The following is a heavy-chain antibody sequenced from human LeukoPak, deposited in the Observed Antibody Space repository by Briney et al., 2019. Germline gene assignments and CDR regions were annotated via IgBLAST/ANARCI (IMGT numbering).Heavy chain of an antibody. CDR3: ARGGPPGYYYDYYMDV. Sequence: KSSETLSLTCAVYGGSFSGYYWSWIRQPPGKGLEWIGEINHSGSTNYNPSLKSRVTISVDTSKNQFSLKMSSVTAADTAVYFCARGGPPGYYYDYYMDVWGKGTTVTISS. CDR1: GGSFSGYY. V-gene: IGHV4-34*01. CDR2: INHSGST. J-gene: IGHJ6*03.